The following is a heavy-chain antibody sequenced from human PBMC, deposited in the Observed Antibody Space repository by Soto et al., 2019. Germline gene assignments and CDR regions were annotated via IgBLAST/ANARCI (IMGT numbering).Heavy chain of an antibody. Sequence: SLRLSCAASGFTFSSYAMSGVRQAPGKGLEWVSGISGSGLSTNYADSVKGRFTISRDNSKDTLYLQMNSLRAEDTAVYYCAKMSTRRFDYWGQGTLVTVSS. V-gene: IGHV3-23*01. CDR3: AKMSTRRFDY. J-gene: IGHJ4*02. CDR2: ISGSGLST. CDR1: GFTFSSYA.